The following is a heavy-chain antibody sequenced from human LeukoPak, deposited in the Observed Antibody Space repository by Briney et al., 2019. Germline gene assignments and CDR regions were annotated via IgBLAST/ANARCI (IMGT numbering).Heavy chain of an antibody. CDR3: AKDIRSSWYYFQD. Sequence: GGSLRLSCAASGFTFSSHVMSWVRQAPGRGLEWVSSLSGSGKYTFYADSVKGRFTISRDNSKNTLYVQMNSLRAEDTAVYYCAKDIRSSWYYFQDWGQGTLVTVSS. CDR1: GFTFSSHV. J-gene: IGHJ1*01. D-gene: IGHD6-13*01. CDR2: LSGSGKYT. V-gene: IGHV3-23*01.